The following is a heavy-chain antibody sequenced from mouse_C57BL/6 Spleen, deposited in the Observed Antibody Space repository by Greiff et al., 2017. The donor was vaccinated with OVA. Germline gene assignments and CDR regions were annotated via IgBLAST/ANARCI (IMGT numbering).Heavy chain of an antibody. Sequence: VQLQQSGTVLARPGASVKMSCKTSGYTFTSYWMHWVKQRPGQGLEWIGAIYPGNSDTSYNQKFKGKAKLTAVTSASTAYMELSSLTNEDSAVYYCTRGYSNYFHYFDYWGQGTTLTVSS. CDR1: GYTFTSYW. V-gene: IGHV1-5*01. D-gene: IGHD2-5*01. J-gene: IGHJ2*01. CDR2: IYPGNSDT. CDR3: TRGYSNYFHYFDY.